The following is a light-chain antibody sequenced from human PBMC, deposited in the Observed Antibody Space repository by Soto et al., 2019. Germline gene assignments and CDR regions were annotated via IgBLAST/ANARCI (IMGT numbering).Light chain of an antibody. CDR1: SSDVGGSNY. CDR2: DVS. Sequence: QSVLTQPRSVSGSPGQSVTISCTGTSSDVGGSNYVSWYQQHPGKAPKLMIYDVSKRPSGVPDRFSGSKSGTSASLAITGLQAEDEADYYCQSYDSSLSGSVFGGGTKVTVL. J-gene: IGLJ3*02. V-gene: IGLV2-11*01. CDR3: QSYDSSLSGSV.